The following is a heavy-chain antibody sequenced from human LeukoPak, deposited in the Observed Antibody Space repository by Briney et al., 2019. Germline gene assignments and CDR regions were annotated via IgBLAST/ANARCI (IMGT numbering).Heavy chain of an antibody. D-gene: IGHD3-3*01. Sequence: GGSLRLSCAASGFTFSSYSMNWVRQAPGKGLEWVSSISSSSSYIYYADSVKGRFTISRDNAKNSLYLQMNSLRAEDTAVYYCAKVPDVLRFLEWLLSLYFDYWGQGTLVTVSS. V-gene: IGHV3-21*04. CDR1: GFTFSSYS. J-gene: IGHJ4*02. CDR3: AKVPDVLRFLEWLLSLYFDY. CDR2: ISSSSSYI.